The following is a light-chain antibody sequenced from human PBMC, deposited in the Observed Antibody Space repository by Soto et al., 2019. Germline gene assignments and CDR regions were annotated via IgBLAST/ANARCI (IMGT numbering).Light chain of an antibody. CDR1: SSDVGNNY. CDR3: SAYAGSNNFV. V-gene: IGLV2-8*01. Sequence: QSALTQPHSASGSPGQSGTISCTGTSSDVGNNYVSWYQQQLGKARKLIIDEVSQLPSGVPDRFSGSKSGNTASLTVSGLQTGDEADYYCSAYAGSNNFVFGSVTKVTV. CDR2: EVS. J-gene: IGLJ1*01.